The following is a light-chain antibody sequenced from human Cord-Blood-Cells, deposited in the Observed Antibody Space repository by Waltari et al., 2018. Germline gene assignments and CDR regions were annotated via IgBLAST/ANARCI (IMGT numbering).Light chain of an antibody. CDR3: QQYYSTPYT. J-gene: IGKJ2*01. Sequence: IVMTQSTDSLAVSLGGRATITCKSSQSVLYSSNNKNYLAWYQQKPGQPPKLLIYWASTRESGVPDRFSGSGSGTDFTLTISSLQAEDVAVYYCQQYYSTPYTFGQGTKLEIK. CDR2: WAS. V-gene: IGKV4-1*01. CDR1: QSVLYSSNNKNY.